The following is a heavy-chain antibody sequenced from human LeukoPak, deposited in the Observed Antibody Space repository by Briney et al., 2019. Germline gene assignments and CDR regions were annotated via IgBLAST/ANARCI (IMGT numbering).Heavy chain of an antibody. Sequence: QPGGSLRLSCAASGFTFNSYWMTWVRQAPGKGLEWVANINPDGSGKYYVDSVKGRFTISRDNAKKSLYLQMNSLRAEDTAVYYCASKQGDYWGQGTLVTVSS. CDR3: ASKQGDY. CDR2: INPDGSGK. CDR1: GFTFNSYW. V-gene: IGHV3-7*01. J-gene: IGHJ4*02.